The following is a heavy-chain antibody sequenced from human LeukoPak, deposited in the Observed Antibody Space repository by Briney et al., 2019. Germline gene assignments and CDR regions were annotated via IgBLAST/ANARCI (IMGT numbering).Heavy chain of an antibody. CDR1: GYTFTSSG. CDR2: ISLYNGNT. V-gene: IGHV1-18*01. D-gene: IGHD6-19*01. Sequence: GASVKVSCKASGYTFTSSGISWVRQAPGQGLEWMGWISLYNGNTKYAQKLQGRVTLTTDTSTSTAYMELRSLRSDDTAVYYCARDEQWLVDYWGQGTLVTVSS. J-gene: IGHJ4*02. CDR3: ARDEQWLVDY.